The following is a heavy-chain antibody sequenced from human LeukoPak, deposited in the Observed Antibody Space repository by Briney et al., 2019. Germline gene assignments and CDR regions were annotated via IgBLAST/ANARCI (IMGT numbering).Heavy chain of an antibody. V-gene: IGHV4-39*07. CDR1: GGSISTSSYY. D-gene: IGHD5-12*01. J-gene: IGHJ4*02. Sequence: SETLSLTCTVSGGSISTSSYYWGWVRQPPGKGLEWIGNIFYSGSTNYNPSLKSRVTISVDTSKNQFSLKLSSVTAADTAVYYCAREGGYGEFDYWGQGTLVTVSS. CDR3: AREGGYGEFDY. CDR2: IFYSGST.